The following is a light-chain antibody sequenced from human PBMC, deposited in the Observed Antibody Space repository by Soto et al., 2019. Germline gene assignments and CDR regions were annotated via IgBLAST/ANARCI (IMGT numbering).Light chain of an antibody. CDR3: QLYSGSPWT. J-gene: IGKJ1*01. Sequence: IVLTQSPGTLSLSPGERATLSCRASQSISHNYLAWYQQEPGQAPRLLIHGVSIRATGIPDRFSGSGSGTGFTLSISRLEPEDFAVYYCQLYSGSPWTFGQGTKVEIK. CDR1: QSISHNY. CDR2: GVS. V-gene: IGKV3-20*01.